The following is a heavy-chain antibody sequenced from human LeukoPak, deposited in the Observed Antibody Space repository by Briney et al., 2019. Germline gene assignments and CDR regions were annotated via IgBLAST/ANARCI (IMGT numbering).Heavy chain of an antibody. CDR3: ARDIRVRYMPMVRAVEYYQYHAMDV. CDR1: GFSLTSNG. CDR2: ISHDGNKK. J-gene: IGHJ6*02. Sequence: GGSLRLSCAASGFSLTSNGMHWVRQAPGKGLEWVAFISHDGNKKYYADSVKGRFAVSRDSSKSTLFLQMDSLRRDDTAVYYCARDIRVRYMPMVRAVEYYQYHAMDVWGQGTTVTVYS. D-gene: IGHD3-10*01. V-gene: IGHV3-30*03.